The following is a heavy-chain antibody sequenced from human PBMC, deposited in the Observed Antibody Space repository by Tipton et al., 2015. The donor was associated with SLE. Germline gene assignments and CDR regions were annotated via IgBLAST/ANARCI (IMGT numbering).Heavy chain of an antibody. CDR3: ASSLGAVAGLDY. Sequence: TLSLTCTVSGGSISSGSYYWSWIRQPPGKGLEWIGYIYTSGSTNYNPSLKSRVTISVDTSKNQFSLKLSSVTAADTAVYYCASSLGAVAGLDYWGQGTLVTVSS. V-gene: IGHV4-61*09. CDR1: GGSISSGSYY. J-gene: IGHJ4*02. D-gene: IGHD6-19*01. CDR2: IYTSGST.